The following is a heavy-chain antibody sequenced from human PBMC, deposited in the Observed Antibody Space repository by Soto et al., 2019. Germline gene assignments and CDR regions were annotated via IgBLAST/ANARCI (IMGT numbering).Heavy chain of an antibody. J-gene: IGHJ5*02. Sequence: EVQLLESGGGLVQPGGSLRLSCAASGFTFSSYAMSWVRQAPGKGLEWVSAISGSGGSTYYADSVKGRFTISRDNSKNTLYLQMNSLRAEDTAVYYCAKDGADIVATFGWFDPWGQGTLVTVSS. D-gene: IGHD5-12*01. V-gene: IGHV3-23*01. CDR1: GFTFSSYA. CDR3: AKDGADIVATFGWFDP. CDR2: ISGSGGST.